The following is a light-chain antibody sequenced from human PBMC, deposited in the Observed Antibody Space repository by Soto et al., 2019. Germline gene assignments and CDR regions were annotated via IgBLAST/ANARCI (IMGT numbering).Light chain of an antibody. Sequence: DTQLTQSPSSLSASVRHRVTISCRASQGISSYLAWYQQKPGKAPKLLIYAASTLQSGVPSRFSGSGSGTEFTLTISGLLPEDFAAYHCQQLYTLPFTFGQGTRLEIK. CDR1: QGISSY. J-gene: IGKJ5*01. CDR2: AAS. V-gene: IGKV1-9*01. CDR3: QQLYTLPFT.